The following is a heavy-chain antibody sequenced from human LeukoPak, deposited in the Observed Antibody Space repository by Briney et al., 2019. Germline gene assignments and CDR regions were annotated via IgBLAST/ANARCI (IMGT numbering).Heavy chain of an antibody. CDR1: GYTFTGYY. V-gene: IGHV1-18*04. D-gene: IGHD3-10*01. Sequence: GASVKVSCKASGYTFTGYYMHWVRQAPGQGLEWMGWISAYNGNTNYAQKLQGRVTMTTDTSTSTAYMELRSLRSDDTAVYYCAREYYGSGSYFYYFDYWGQGTLVTVSS. J-gene: IGHJ4*02. CDR3: AREYYGSGSYFYYFDY. CDR2: ISAYNGNT.